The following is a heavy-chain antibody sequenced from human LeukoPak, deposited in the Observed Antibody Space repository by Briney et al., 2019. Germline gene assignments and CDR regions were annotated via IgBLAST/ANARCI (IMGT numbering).Heavy chain of an antibody. CDR1: GGTFSSYA. V-gene: IGHV1-69*06. CDR3: VRLPRIAVAGSFDY. CDR2: IIPIFGTA. Sequence: VASVKVSCKASGGTFSSYAISWVRQAPGQGLEWMGGIIPIFGTANYAQKFQGRVTITADKSTSTAYMELSSLRSEDTAVYYCVRLPRIAVAGSFDYWGQGTLVTVSS. D-gene: IGHD6-19*01. J-gene: IGHJ4*02.